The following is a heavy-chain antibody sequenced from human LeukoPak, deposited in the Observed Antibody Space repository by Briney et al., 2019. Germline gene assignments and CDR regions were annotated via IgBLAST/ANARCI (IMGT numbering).Heavy chain of an antibody. CDR3: ARDGGIQLWLYYYGMDV. J-gene: IGHJ6*02. Sequence: GGSLRLSCAASGFIFSSYGMHWVRQAPGKGLEWVAVIWYDGSNKYYADSVKGRFTISRDNSKNTLYLQMNSLRAEDTAVYYCARDGGIQLWLYYYGMDVWGQGTTVTVSS. CDR2: IWYDGSNK. D-gene: IGHD5-18*01. V-gene: IGHV3-33*01. CDR1: GFIFSSYG.